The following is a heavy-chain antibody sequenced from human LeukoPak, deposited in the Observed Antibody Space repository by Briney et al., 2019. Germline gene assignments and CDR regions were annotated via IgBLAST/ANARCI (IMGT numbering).Heavy chain of an antibody. D-gene: IGHD3-22*01. Sequence: GGTLRLSCAASGFTFSSYGMSWVRQAPGKGLEWVSAISGSGGSTYYADSVKGRFTISRDNSKNTLYLQMNSLRAEDTAVYYCAKVERITMIVVVSRNRYYFDYWGQGTLVTVSS. CDR2: ISGSGGST. J-gene: IGHJ4*02. CDR1: GFTFSSYG. V-gene: IGHV3-23*01. CDR3: AKVERITMIVVVSRNRYYFDY.